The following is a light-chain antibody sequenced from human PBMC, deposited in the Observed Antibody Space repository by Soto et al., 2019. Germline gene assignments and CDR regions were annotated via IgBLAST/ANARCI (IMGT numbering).Light chain of an antibody. CDR1: SSDIGGYKY. J-gene: IGLJ1*01. CDR2: EVS. CDR3: CSYTSSITYV. Sequence: QSALTQPASVSGSPGQSITISCTGTSSDIGGYKYVSWYQQYPGKAPKLMIYEVSYRPSGVSDRFSGSKSGNTASLTISGLQAEDEADYYCCSYTSSITYVFGTGTKVTVL. V-gene: IGLV2-14*01.